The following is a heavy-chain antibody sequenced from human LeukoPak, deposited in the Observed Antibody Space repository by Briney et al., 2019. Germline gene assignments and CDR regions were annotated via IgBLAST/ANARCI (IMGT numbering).Heavy chain of an antibody. CDR3: ATSQTTSGRYGNAFDI. Sequence: GGSLRLSCAASGFTFSSYWMSWVRQAPGKGLEWVANIKQDGSEKYYVDSVKGRFTISRDNAKNSLYLLMNSLRAEDTAVYYCATSQTTSGRYGNAFDIWGQGTVVTVST. J-gene: IGHJ3*02. CDR1: GFTFSSYW. CDR2: IKQDGSEK. D-gene: IGHD6-19*01. V-gene: IGHV3-7*01.